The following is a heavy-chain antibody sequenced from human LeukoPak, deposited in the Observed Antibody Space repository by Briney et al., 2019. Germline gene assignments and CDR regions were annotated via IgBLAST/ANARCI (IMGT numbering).Heavy chain of an antibody. V-gene: IGHV3-21*01. Sequence: GGSLRLSCAASGFTFSSYSMNWVRQAPGKGLEWVSSSSSSSSYIYYADSVKGRFTISRDNAKNSLYLQMNSLRAEDTAVYYCARDLGGIVGTTGAFDIWGQGTMVTVSS. CDR3: ARDLGGIVGTTGAFDI. CDR2: SSSSSSYI. D-gene: IGHD1-26*01. J-gene: IGHJ3*02. CDR1: GFTFSSYS.